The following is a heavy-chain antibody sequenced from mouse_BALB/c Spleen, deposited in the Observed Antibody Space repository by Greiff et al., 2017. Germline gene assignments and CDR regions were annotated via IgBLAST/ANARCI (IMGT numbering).Heavy chain of an antibody. CDR1: GYTFTSYW. Sequence: QVQLQQPGAELVKPGASVKLSCKASGYTFTSYWMHWVKQRPGQGLEWIGEINPSNGRTNYNEKFKSKATLTVDKSSSTAYMQLSSLTSEDSAVYYCARDGYDAMDYWGQGTSVTGSS. V-gene: IGHV1S81*02. CDR2: INPSNGRT. J-gene: IGHJ4*01. CDR3: ARDGYDAMDY. D-gene: IGHD1-2*01.